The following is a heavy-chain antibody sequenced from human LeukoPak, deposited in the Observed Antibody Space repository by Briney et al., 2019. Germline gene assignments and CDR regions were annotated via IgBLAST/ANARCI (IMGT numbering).Heavy chain of an antibody. CDR3: ARSKRWLEHYWYFDL. D-gene: IGHD5-24*01. CDR2: ISGNGGNT. CDR1: GFTFSNYP. V-gene: IGHV3-64*01. J-gene: IGHJ2*01. Sequence: QPGGSLRLSCSASGFTFSNYPMHWVRRAPGKGLEYVSGISGNGGNTYYANSVKGRFTISRDNSKHTLYLQMGSLRAEDMAVYYCARSKRWLEHYWYFDLWGRGTLVTVSS.